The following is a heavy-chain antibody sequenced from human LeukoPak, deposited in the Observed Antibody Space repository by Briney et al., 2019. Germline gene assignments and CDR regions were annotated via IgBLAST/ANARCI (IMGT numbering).Heavy chain of an antibody. CDR1: GGTFSSYA. CDR3: AREGYCSSTSCARRYYYMDV. Sequence: GSSVKVSCKASGGTFSSYAISSVRQAPGQGLEWMGGIIPIFGTANYAQKFQGRVTITADESTSTAYMELSSLRSEDTAVYYCAREGYCSSTSCARRYYYMDVWGKGTTVTVSS. V-gene: IGHV1-69*01. J-gene: IGHJ6*03. CDR2: IIPIFGTA. D-gene: IGHD2-2*01.